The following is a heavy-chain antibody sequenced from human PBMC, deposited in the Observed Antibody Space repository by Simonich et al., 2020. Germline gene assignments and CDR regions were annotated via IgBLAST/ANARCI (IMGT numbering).Heavy chain of an antibody. Sequence: EVQLVESGGGLVQPGGSLRLSCAASGFTFSSYWMSWVRQAPGEVVEWVANIKKEGSEKNYVDSVKGRFTIYRDKGKNSLYLQMNSLRAEDTAVYYCACLGTGDAFDIWGQGTMVTVSS. CDR1: GFTFSSYW. D-gene: IGHD3-9*01. V-gene: IGHV3-7*01. CDR2: IKKEGSEK. J-gene: IGHJ3*02. CDR3: ACLGTGDAFDI.